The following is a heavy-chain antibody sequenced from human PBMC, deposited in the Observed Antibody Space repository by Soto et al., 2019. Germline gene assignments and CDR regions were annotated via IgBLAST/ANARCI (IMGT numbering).Heavy chain of an antibody. CDR2: IWYDGSNK. J-gene: IGHJ4*02. V-gene: IGHV3-33*01. CDR1: GFTFSSYG. Sequence: PGGSLRLSCAASGFTFSSYGMHWVRQAPGKGLEWVAVIWYDGSNKYYADSVKGRFTISRDNSKNTLYLQMNSLRAEDTAVYYCARDPTDVLLWFGELLSYFDYWGQGTLVTVSS. D-gene: IGHD3-10*01. CDR3: ARDPTDVLLWFGELLSYFDY.